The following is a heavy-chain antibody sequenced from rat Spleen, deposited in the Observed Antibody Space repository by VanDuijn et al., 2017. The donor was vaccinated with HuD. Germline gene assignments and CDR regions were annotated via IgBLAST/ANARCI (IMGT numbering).Heavy chain of an antibody. J-gene: IGHJ2*01. V-gene: IGHV5-20*01. CDR2: ISYDGSST. D-gene: IGHD1-2*01. CDR1: GFTFSNYD. Sequence: EVQLVESGGGLVQPGRSMKLSCAASGFTFSNYDMAWVRQAPTKGLEWVASISYDGSSTYYRDSVKGRFTISRDNAKSTLYLQMDSLRSEDTATYYCTKAAIFDYWGQGVMVTVSS. CDR3: TKAAIFDY.